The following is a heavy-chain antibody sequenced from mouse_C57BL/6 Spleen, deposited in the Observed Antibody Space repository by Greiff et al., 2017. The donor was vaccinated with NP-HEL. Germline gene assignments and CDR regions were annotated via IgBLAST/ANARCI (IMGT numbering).Heavy chain of an antibody. Sequence: EVKLVESVAELVRPGASVKLSCTASGFNIKNTYMHWVKQRPEQGLEWIGRIDPANGNTKYAPKFQGKATITADTSSNTAYLQLSSLTSEDTAIYYCASSLYYSNYVYYWGQGTTLTVSS. J-gene: IGHJ2*01. CDR1: GFNIKNTY. D-gene: IGHD2-5*01. CDR2: IDPANGNT. V-gene: IGHV14-3*01. CDR3: ASSLYYSNYVYY.